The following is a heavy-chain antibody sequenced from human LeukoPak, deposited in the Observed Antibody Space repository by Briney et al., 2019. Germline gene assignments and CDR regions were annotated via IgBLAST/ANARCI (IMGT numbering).Heavy chain of an antibody. J-gene: IGHJ4*02. V-gene: IGHV1-69*04. CDR3: ARDHGPDYYDSSGYYSPFDY. CDR2: IIPILGIA. CDR1: GGTFSSYA. D-gene: IGHD3-22*01. Sequence: ASVKVSCKASGGTFSSYAISWVRQAPGQGLEWMGRIIPILGIANYAQKFQGRVTITADKSTSTAYMELSSLRSEDTAVHYCARDHGPDYYDSSGYYSPFDYWGQGTLVTVSS.